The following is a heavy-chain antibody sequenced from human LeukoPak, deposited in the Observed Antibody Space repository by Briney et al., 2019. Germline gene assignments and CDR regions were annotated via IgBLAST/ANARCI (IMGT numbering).Heavy chain of an antibody. CDR2: IYPGDSDT. CDR3: ARLFRGAYYYGSGSSSADY. Sequence: GESLKISCKGSGYSFTSYWIGWVRQMPGKGLEWMGIIYPGDSDTRYSPSFQGQVTISADKSISTAYLQWSSLKASDTAMYYCARLFRGAYYYGSGSSSADYWGQGTLVTVSS. V-gene: IGHV5-51*01. D-gene: IGHD3-10*01. J-gene: IGHJ4*02. CDR1: GYSFTSYW.